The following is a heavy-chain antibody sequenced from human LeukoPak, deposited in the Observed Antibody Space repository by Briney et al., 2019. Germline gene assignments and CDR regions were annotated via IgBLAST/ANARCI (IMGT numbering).Heavy chain of an antibody. CDR1: GGSLSSSAYY. CDR3: AGGIDSRKVGY. V-gene: IGHV4-31*03. D-gene: IGHD6-13*01. CDR2: IHYRGSI. Sequence: SETLSLTCTVSGGSLSSSAYYWHSLRQHPRRGLELIGCIHYRGSIHYTPSLESRVTISVDTSKNQFSLQLSSVTAADTAVYYCAGGIDSRKVGYWGQGTLVTVPS. J-gene: IGHJ4*02.